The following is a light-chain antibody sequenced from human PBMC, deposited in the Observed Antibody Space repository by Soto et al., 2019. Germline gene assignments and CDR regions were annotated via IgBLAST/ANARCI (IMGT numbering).Light chain of an antibody. CDR3: PQYGSCTIT. J-gene: IGKJ5*01. CDR1: QSLSSSQ. CDR2: DAS. V-gene: IGKV3-20*01. Sequence: EIVFTQSPGTLSLSPGERSTLSCRASQSLSSSQLAWYPQKPGQAPRLIIHDASSRDTGISERFSGSGAGTEFTLPISRLEPEDVAVYYCPQYGSCTITFRQGTRLEI.